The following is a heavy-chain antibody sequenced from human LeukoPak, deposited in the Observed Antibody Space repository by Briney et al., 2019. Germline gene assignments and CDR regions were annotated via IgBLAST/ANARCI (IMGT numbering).Heavy chain of an antibody. CDR1: GFTFSSYA. Sequence: PGRSLRLSCAASGFTFSSYAMHWVRQAPGKGLEWVAVISYDGSNKYYADSVKGRFTISRDNSKNTLYLQMNSLRAEDTAVYYCARGAPKKYYYDSSGYAHYWGQGTLVTVSS. D-gene: IGHD3-22*01. V-gene: IGHV3-30-3*01. CDR2: ISYDGSNK. CDR3: ARGAPKKYYYDSSGYAHY. J-gene: IGHJ4*02.